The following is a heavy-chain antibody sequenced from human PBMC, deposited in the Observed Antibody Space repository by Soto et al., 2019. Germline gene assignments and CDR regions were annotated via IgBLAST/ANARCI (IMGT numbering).Heavy chain of an antibody. CDR1: GYIFTKYY. CDR3: VRWDGFFGAGGVD. Sequence: QVPLVQSVTELRKPGASVKLSCKASGYIFTKYYIAWVRQAPGHGLEWLGMINGYNGKANYGQDFRGRVIMTTDTSTNTAYMDLRSLTSDDTGVYYCVRWDGFFGAGGVDWGQGTLVTVSS. D-gene: IGHD3-16*01. CDR2: INGYNGKA. J-gene: IGHJ4*02. V-gene: IGHV1-18*01.